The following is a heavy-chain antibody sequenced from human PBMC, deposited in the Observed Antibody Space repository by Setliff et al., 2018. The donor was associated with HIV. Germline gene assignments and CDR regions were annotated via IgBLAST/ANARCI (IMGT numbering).Heavy chain of an antibody. Sequence: TRRVSGASIRSDRMYWSWIRRPPGQRLEWIGFISFAGHINYNPSLSSRVTVSRDTSRNQFSMTLTSVTAADTAVYYCARSFGWGAFNVWGQGTVVTVSS. CDR3: ARSFGWGAFNV. J-gene: IGHJ3*01. CDR1: GASIRSDRMY. CDR2: ISFAGHI. D-gene: IGHD6-19*01. V-gene: IGHV4-61*01.